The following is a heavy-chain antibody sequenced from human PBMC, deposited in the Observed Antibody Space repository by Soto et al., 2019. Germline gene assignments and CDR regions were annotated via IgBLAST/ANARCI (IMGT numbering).Heavy chain of an antibody. J-gene: IGHJ5*02. CDR3: AHYVSTSPACWFDT. Sequence: QITLKESGPTLVKPTQTLTLTCTFSGLSLSNSGEAVGWIRQPPGKALEWLALIYWDDDKRYNPTLKTRLTITKDPSKHQVVLTPTNMDPVDTATYYCAHYVSTSPACWFDTWGQGILVTVSS. CDR1: GLSLSNSGEA. CDR2: IYWDDDK. V-gene: IGHV2-5*02. D-gene: IGHD3-10*02.